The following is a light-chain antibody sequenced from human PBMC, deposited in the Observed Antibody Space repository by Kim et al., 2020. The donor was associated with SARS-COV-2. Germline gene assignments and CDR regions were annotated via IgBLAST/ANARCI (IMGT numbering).Light chain of an antibody. CDR3: QTWDRRRVI. CDR2: QDD. V-gene: IGLV3-1*01. J-gene: IGLJ2*01. Sequence: SYELTQPPSGSVSPGQTASISCSGERLDDKYIYWYQQKLGQSPVLVIYQDDKRPSGIPDRFSGSNSGDTATLTISRTQAMDEAYYYCQTWDRRRVIFGGGTQLTVL. CDR1: RLDDKY.